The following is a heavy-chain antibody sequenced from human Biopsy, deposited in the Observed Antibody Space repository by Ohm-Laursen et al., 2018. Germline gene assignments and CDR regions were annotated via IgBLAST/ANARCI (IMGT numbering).Heavy chain of an antibody. CDR1: GYTLTELS. J-gene: IGHJ4*02. CDR2: FDREERKT. CDR3: ARDLVDWTVPS. Sequence: ASVKVSCKVSGYTLTELSIHWVRQTGGKGLEWMGGFDREERKTVYAEKFQGRVTMTEDTSTDTVYMEVTSLRSDDTAVYYCARDLVDWTVPSWGQGTLVIVSS. D-gene: IGHD3/OR15-3a*01. V-gene: IGHV1-24*01.